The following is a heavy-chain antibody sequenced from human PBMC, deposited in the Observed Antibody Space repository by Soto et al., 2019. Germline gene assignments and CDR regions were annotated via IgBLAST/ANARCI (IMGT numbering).Heavy chain of an antibody. D-gene: IGHD1-26*01. CDR3: ARGEQYSGRIFDY. Sequence: QTLSRTCSIRVDSVSSKRAAWSWDSHAPSRGLEWLGRTYYRSKWYYEYAVSVRGRITINPDTSKNQYSLQLNSVTPEDTAVYFCARGEQYSGRIFDYCGQGTLVTVSS. J-gene: IGHJ4*01. CDR2: TYYRSKWYY. V-gene: IGHV6-1*01. CDR1: VDSVSSKRAA.